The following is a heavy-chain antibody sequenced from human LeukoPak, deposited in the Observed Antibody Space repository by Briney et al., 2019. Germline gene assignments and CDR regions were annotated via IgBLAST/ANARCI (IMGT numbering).Heavy chain of an antibody. V-gene: IGHV3-23*01. Sequence: PGGSLRLSCAASGFTFSSYAMSWVRQAPGKGLEWVSAISRGGDSTYYADSVKGRFTISRDNSKNTLYLQMNSLRAEDTAVYYCAKDHDSSGSSLGYWGQGTLVTVSS. J-gene: IGHJ4*02. CDR3: AKDHDSSGSSLGY. CDR1: GFTFSSYA. CDR2: ISRGGDST. D-gene: IGHD3-22*01.